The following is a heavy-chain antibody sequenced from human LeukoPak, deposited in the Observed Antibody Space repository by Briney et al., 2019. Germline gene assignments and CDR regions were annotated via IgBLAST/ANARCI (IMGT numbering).Heavy chain of an antibody. D-gene: IGHD5-18*01. CDR2: IYYSKNT. J-gene: IGHJ4*02. Sequence: SETLSLTCTVSGGXISSSSAYWGWIRQPPGKGLEWIGSIYYSKNTYYNPSLKSRVTISADTSKNQFSLTLGSVSATDTAVYYCVSPRGFSYGYFDYWGQGTLVTASS. CDR3: VSPRGFSYGYFDY. V-gene: IGHV4-39*01. CDR1: GGXISSSSAY.